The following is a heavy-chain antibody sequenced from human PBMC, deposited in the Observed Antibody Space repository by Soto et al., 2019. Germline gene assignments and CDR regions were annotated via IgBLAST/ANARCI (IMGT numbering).Heavy chain of an antibody. D-gene: IGHD2-21*02. CDR2: ISYDGSNK. J-gene: IGHJ4*02. Sequence: GGSLRLSCAASGFTFSSYGMHWVRQAPGKGLEWVAVISYDGSNKYYADSVKGRFTISRDNSKNTLYLQMNSLRAEDTAVYYCAKDEVGRKTLMLVVVTAIKAYYFDYWGQGT. CDR3: AKDEVGRKTLMLVVVTAIKAYYFDY. V-gene: IGHV3-30*18. CDR1: GFTFSSYG.